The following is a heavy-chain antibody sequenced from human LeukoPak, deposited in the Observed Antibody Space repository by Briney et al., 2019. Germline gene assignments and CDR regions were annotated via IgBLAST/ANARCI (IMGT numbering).Heavy chain of an antibody. CDR1: GFPFSSYY. J-gene: IGHJ4*02. CDR3: ARGRDGYSDY. CDR2: IISDGSST. Sequence: GGSLRLSCAASGFPFSSYYMHWVRHAPGKGLVWVSRIISDGSSTIYADSVEGRFTISRDNAKNTLYLQMNSLRAEDTAVYYCARGRDGYSDYWGQGTLVTVSA. V-gene: IGHV3-74*01. D-gene: IGHD5-24*01.